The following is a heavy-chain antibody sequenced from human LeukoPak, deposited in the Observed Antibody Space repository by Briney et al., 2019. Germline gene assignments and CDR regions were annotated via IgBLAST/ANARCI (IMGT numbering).Heavy chain of an antibody. CDR1: GGTFSSYA. CDR2: ISTYNGNT. V-gene: IGHV1-18*01. CDR3: ARDHLDIVPTIYSY. J-gene: IGHJ4*02. D-gene: IGHD5-12*01. Sequence: ASVKVSCKASGGTFSSYAISWVRRAPGQGLEWMGWISTYNGNTNYAQKFQGRVTLTTDTSASIAYLELRSLRSDDTALYYCARDHLDIVPTIYSYWGQGTLVTVSS.